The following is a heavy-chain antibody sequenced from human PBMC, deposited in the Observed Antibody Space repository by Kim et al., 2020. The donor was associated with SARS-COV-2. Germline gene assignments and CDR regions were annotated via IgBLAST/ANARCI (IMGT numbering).Heavy chain of an antibody. J-gene: IGHJ6*02. CDR3: ARLYYDFWNNYGMDV. CDR1: GGSISSSSYY. CDR2: IYYSGST. D-gene: IGHD3-3*01. V-gene: IGHV4-39*01. Sequence: SETLSPTCTVSGGSISSSSYYWGWIRQPPGKGLEWIGSIYYSGSTYYNPSLKSRVTISVDTSKNQFSLKLSSVTAADTAVYYCARLYYDFWNNYGMDVWGQGTTVTVSS.